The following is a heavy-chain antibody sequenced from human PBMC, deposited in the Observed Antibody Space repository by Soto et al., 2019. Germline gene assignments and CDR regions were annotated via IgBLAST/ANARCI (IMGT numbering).Heavy chain of an antibody. CDR3: ARDVRFSLDS. CDR1: GFIFRNDY. J-gene: IGHJ4*02. Sequence: EVQLVESGGNLVQTGGSLRLSCVASGFIFRNDYMSWVRQAPGKGLEWVAKTNKDGSEAYYVDSLEGRFTISRDNAKNLLFLEMKSLRVDDTAVYYCARDVRFSLDSWGRGTLVTVSS. V-gene: IGHV3-7*03. CDR2: TNKDGSEA. D-gene: IGHD6-6*01.